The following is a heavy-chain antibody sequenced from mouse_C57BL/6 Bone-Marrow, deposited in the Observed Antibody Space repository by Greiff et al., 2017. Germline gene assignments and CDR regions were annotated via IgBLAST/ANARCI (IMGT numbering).Heavy chain of an antibody. D-gene: IGHD2-2*01. CDR2: INPSTGGT. CDR1: GYSFTGYY. J-gene: IGHJ4*01. CDR3: AVYGYDGGSYAMDY. V-gene: IGHV1-42*01. Sequence: VQLQQSGPELVKPGASVKISCKASGYSFTGYYMNWVKQSPEKSLEWIGEINPSTGGTTYNQKFKAKATLTVDKSSSTAYMQLKSLTSEDSAVYYCAVYGYDGGSYAMDYWGQGTSVTVSS.